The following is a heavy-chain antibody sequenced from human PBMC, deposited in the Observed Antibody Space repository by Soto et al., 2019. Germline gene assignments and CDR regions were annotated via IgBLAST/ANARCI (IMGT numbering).Heavy chain of an antibody. J-gene: IGHJ4*02. CDR2: SSPDGGST. CDR3: ARAPRGGVIIVITWAQIDS. V-gene: IGHV1-46*01. D-gene: IGHD3-10*01. Sequence: KGLDWMGISSPDGGSTRYSQKFQARITMTRDTSTSTVYMELSSLRSEDTAIYYCARAPRGGVIIVITWAQIDSWGQGTLVTVSS.